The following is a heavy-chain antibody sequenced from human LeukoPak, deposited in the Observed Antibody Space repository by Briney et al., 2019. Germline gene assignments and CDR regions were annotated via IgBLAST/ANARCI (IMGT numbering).Heavy chain of an antibody. D-gene: IGHD2-21*02. CDR2: ISYDGSNK. V-gene: IGHV3-30*18. J-gene: IGHJ4*02. CDR1: GFTFSSYG. Sequence: PGGSLRLSCAASGFTFSSYGMHWVRQAPGKGLEGVAVISYDGSNKYYADSVKGRFTISRDNSKHTLYLQMNSLRAEDTAVYYCAKVWRNIVVVTAILDYWRQGTLVTVSS. CDR3: AKVWRNIVVVTAILDY.